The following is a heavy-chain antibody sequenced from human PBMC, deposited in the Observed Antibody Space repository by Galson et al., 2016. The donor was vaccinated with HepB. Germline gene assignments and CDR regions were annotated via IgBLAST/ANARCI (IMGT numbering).Heavy chain of an antibody. CDR1: GFTVSSHY. CDR2: ISSNSNYI. D-gene: IGHD2/OR15-2a*01. J-gene: IGHJ3*02. Sequence: SLRLSCAASGFTVSSHYMSWVRQAPGKGLEWISSISSNSNYIYYADSVKGRFTISRDNAKNSLYLQMNSLRVEDTAVYYCARDPYSMRVDVNDAFDIWGQGTTVTVSS. CDR3: ARDPYSMRVDVNDAFDI. V-gene: IGHV3-21*06.